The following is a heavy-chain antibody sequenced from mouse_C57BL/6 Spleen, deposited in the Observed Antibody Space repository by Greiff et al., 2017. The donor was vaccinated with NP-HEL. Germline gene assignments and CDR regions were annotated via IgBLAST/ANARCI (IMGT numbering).Heavy chain of an antibody. CDR1: GFSLTSYG. V-gene: IGHV2-6*01. CDR2: IWGVGST. CDR3: ASRWDVAWFAY. J-gene: IGHJ3*01. Sequence: VQLVESGPGLVAPSQSLSITCTVSGFSLTSYGVDWVRQSPGKGLEWLGVIWGVGSTNYNSALKSRLSISKDNSKSQVFLKMNSLQTDDTAMYYCASRWDVAWFAYWGQGTLVTVSA. D-gene: IGHD4-1*01.